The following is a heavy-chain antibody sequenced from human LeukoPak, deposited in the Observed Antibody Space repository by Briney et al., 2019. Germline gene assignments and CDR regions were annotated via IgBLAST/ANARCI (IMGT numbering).Heavy chain of an antibody. V-gene: IGHV1-2*02. J-gene: IGHJ6*03. CDR1: GYTFTGYY. Sequence: EASVKVSCKASGYTFTGYYMHWVRQAPGQGLEWMGWINPNSGDTNYAQKFQGRVTMTRDTSISTAYMELSRLRSDDTAVYYCARLLIAVAGTYYYYYMDVWGKGTTVTISS. CDR2: INPNSGDT. D-gene: IGHD6-19*01. CDR3: ARLLIAVAGTYYYYYMDV.